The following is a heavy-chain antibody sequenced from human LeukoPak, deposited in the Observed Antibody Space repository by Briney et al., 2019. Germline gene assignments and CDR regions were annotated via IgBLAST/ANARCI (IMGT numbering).Heavy chain of an antibody. CDR1: GGSISTYY. Sequence: SETLSLTCTVSGGSISTYYWSWMRQPPGKGLEWIWYIYFSGSTNYNPSLKSRVTISVDTSKNQFSLKLSSVTAADTAVYYCARNHGSSVYYYYGMDVWGQGTTVTVSS. CDR2: IYFSGST. J-gene: IGHJ6*02. V-gene: IGHV4-59*01. CDR3: ARNHGSSVYYYYGMDV. D-gene: IGHD6-6*01.